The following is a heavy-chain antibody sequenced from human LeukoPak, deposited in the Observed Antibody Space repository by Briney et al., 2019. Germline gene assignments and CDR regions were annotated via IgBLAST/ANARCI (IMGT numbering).Heavy chain of an antibody. D-gene: IGHD5-24*01. CDR1: GFVFSTYA. V-gene: IGHV3-64*01. CDR2: INGNGDYT. Sequence: GGSLRLSCAASGFVFSTYAIHWVRHVPGKGLEYVSGINGNGDYTDYANSVKGRFTISRGNFKNTVYLQMGSLRAEDMAVYYCARDLFSGAEMATLDYWGQGTLVTVSS. CDR3: ARDLFSGAEMATLDY. J-gene: IGHJ4*02.